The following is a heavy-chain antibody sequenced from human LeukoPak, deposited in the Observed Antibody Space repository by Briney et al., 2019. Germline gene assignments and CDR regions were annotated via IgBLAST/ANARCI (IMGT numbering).Heavy chain of an antibody. J-gene: IGHJ4*02. CDR2: ISGSGVTT. V-gene: IGHV3-23*01. CDR1: GFTFSSYA. D-gene: IGHD1-26*01. Sequence: GGSLRLSCAASGFTFSSYAMSWVRQAPGKGLEWVSAISGSGVTTYHADSVKGRFTISRDNSKNTLYLQMNSLRAEDTAVYYCAKVPFPRIVGAKYYFDYWGQGTLVTVSS. CDR3: AKVPFPRIVGAKYYFDY.